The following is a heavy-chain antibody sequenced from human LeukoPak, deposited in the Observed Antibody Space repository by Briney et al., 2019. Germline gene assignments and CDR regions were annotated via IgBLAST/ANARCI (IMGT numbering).Heavy chain of an antibody. CDR2: VSFDGSNE. J-gene: IGHJ5*02. Sequence: SGRSLRLSCAASGFTFSSYGMHWVRQAPGKGLEWVAVVSFDGSNEKYADSVRGRFTISRDNSKKMLYLQMNSLSREDTAVYYCVRGVGYTLLSWGQGTLVTVSS. CDR3: VRGVGYTLLS. D-gene: IGHD1-1*01. V-gene: IGHV3-30*03. CDR1: GFTFSSYG.